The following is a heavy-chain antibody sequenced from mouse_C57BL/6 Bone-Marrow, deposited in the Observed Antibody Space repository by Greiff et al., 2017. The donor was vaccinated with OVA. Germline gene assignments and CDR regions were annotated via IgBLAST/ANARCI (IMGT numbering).Heavy chain of an antibody. CDR3: ARNWLYYLRSYAMDY. CDR1: GFSLTSYG. J-gene: IGHJ4*01. Sequence: VQVVESGPGLVQPSQSLSITCTVSGFSLTSYGVHWVRQSPGKGLEWLGVIWSGGSTDYNAAFISRLSISKDNSKSQVFFKMNSLQADDTAIYYCARNWLYYLRSYAMDYWGQGTSVTVSS. CDR2: IWSGGST. D-gene: IGHD5-5*01. V-gene: IGHV2-2*01.